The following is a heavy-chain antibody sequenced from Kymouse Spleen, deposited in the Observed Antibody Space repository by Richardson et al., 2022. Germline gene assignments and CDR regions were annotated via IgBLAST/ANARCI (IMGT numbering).Heavy chain of an antibody. Sequence: QLQLQESGPGLVKPSETLSLTCTVSGGSISSSSYYWGWIRQPPGKGLEWIGSIYYSGSTYYNPSLKSRVTISVDTSKNQFSLKLSSVTAADTAVYYCARLVGATRFDYWGQGTLVTVSS. CDR3: ARLVGATRFDY. CDR1: GGSISSSSYY. J-gene: IGHJ4*02. V-gene: IGHV4-39*01. CDR2: IYYSGST. D-gene: IGHD1-26*01.